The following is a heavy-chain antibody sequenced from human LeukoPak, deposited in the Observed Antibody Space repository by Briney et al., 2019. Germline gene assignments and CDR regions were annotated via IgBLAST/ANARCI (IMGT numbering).Heavy chain of an antibody. CDR1: GFTFSSYA. J-gene: IGHJ4*02. Sequence: PGGSLRLSCAASGFTFSSYAMHWVRQAPGKGLEWVAVISYDGSNKYYADSVKGRFTISRDNSKNTLYLQMNSLRAEDTAVYYCARDLAGDPLWGQGTLVTVSS. V-gene: IGHV3-30-3*01. D-gene: IGHD3-16*01. CDR2: ISYDGSNK. CDR3: ARDLAGDPL.